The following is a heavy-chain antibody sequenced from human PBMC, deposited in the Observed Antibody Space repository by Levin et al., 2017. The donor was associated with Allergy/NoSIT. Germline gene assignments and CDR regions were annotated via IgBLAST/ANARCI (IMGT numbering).Heavy chain of an antibody. Sequence: PSETLSLTCAVYGGSFSGYYWSWIRQPPGKGLEWIGEINHSGSTNYNPSLKSRVTISVDTSKNQFSLKLSSVTAADTAVYYCARGLDYYDSSGYYNYFDYWGQGTLVTVSS. CDR1: GGSFSGYY. CDR2: INHSGST. CDR3: ARGLDYYDSSGYYNYFDY. D-gene: IGHD3-22*01. J-gene: IGHJ4*02. V-gene: IGHV4-34*01.